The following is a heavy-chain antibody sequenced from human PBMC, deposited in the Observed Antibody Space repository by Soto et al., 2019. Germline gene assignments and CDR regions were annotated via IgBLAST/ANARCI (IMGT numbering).Heavy chain of an antibody. CDR1: GGSISTYY. CDR2: IYYSGST. V-gene: IGHV4-59*01. J-gene: IGHJ4*02. Sequence: QVQLQESGPGLVKPSETLSLTCTVSGGSISTYYWSWIRQPPGKGLEWIGYIYYSGSTNYNPSLQSRATLSVDTSKNQFSLKLSSVSAADTAVYYCARDGSRYDFWSGPYYFDYWGQGTLVTVSS. CDR3: ARDGSRYDFWSGPYYFDY. D-gene: IGHD3-3*01.